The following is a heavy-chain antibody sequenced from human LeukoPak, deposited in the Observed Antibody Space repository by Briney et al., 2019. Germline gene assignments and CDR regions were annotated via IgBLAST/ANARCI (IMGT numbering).Heavy chain of an antibody. D-gene: IGHD3-10*01. CDR3: ARESWFGELFLDY. CDR2: ISGSGGST. V-gene: IGHV3-23*01. CDR1: GFTFSSYA. J-gene: IGHJ4*02. Sequence: PGGSLRLSCAASGFTFSSYAMSWVRQAPGKGLEWVSAISGSGGSTYSADSVKGRVTISRDNSKKPLDLQMNSLRAEDTAVYYCARESWFGELFLDYWGQGTLVTVSS.